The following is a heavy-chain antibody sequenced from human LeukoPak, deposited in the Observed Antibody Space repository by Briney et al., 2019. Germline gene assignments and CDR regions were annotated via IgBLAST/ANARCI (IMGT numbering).Heavy chain of an antibody. CDR1: GFAFSSYS. V-gene: IGHV3-21*01. Sequence: GGSLRLSCAASGFAFSSYSMNWVRQAPGKGLEWVSSMSMISSYIYYADSVKGRFTISRDNAKNSLDLQMNSLRAEDTAVYYCARDFSLAFYYYGSGSYAFDIWGQGTMVTVSS. CDR3: ARDFSLAFYYYGSGSYAFDI. J-gene: IGHJ3*02. CDR2: MSMISSYI. D-gene: IGHD3-10*01.